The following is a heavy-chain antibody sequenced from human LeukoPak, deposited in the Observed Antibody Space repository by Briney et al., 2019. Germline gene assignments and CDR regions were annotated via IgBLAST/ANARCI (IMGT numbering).Heavy chain of an antibody. CDR2: IYYSGST. V-gene: IGHV4-30-4*01. CDR1: GGSISSGDYY. CDR3: ARESPGLYCSGGSCYSNWFDP. Sequence: SETLSLTCTVPGGSISSGDYYWSWIRQPPGKGLEWIGYIYYSGSTYYNPSLKSRVTISVDTSKNQFSLKLSSVTAADTAVYYCARESPGLYCSGGSCYSNWFDPWGQGTLVTVSS. D-gene: IGHD2-15*01. J-gene: IGHJ5*02.